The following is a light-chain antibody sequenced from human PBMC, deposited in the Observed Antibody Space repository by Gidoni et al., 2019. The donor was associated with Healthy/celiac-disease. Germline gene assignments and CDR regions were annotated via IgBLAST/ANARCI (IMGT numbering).Light chain of an antibody. CDR2: DAS. Sequence: IVLPHSPATLSVSPGERATLPCRASQSVSSYLAWYQQKPGQAPRLLIYDASSWATGIPARFSGSGSGTDFTLTISSLEPEDFAVYYCQQRSNWSFTFGPGTKVEIK. V-gene: IGKV3-11*01. CDR3: QQRSNWSFT. CDR1: QSVSSY. J-gene: IGKJ3*01.